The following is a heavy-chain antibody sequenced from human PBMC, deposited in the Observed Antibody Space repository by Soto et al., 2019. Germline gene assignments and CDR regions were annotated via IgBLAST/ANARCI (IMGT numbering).Heavy chain of an antibody. Sequence: QVQLQESGPGLVEPSETLSLTCTVSGGSLTNYFWTWIRQSPGKGLEWIAYIRYSGKTDYNPSLKSRVTISLDTPKNQFSLKLTSVTAADPAMYYCARFQYTVVTPFELWGQGTMVIVSS. J-gene: IGHJ3*01. CDR2: IRYSGKT. CDR3: ARFQYTVVTPFEL. V-gene: IGHV4-59*01. CDR1: GGSLTNYF. D-gene: IGHD3-22*01.